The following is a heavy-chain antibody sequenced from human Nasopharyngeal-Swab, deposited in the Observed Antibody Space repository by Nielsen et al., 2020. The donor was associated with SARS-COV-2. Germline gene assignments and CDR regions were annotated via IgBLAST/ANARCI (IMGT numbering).Heavy chain of an antibody. D-gene: IGHD1-26*01. CDR3: ARDVAIVGATLEN. J-gene: IGHJ4*02. CDR1: EFTMSRNG. V-gene: IGHV3-48*02. Sequence: GESLKISCAASEFTMSRNGMHWVRQAPGKGLEWVAYISSRSSTSYYADSVKGRLTISRDNPKKSLYLQMNSLRDEDTAVYYCARDVAIVGATLENWGQGTLVTVSS. CDR2: ISSRSSTS.